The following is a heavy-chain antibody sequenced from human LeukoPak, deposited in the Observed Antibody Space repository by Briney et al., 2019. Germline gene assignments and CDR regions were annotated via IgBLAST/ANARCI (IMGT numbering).Heavy chain of an antibody. CDR3: ARGRSSYLYIAATTKYFDY. Sequence: SETLSLTCAVYGGSFSGYQWSWIRQPPGKGLEWIGEINQSRSTNYNPSLKSRVTMSVDTCKTQFSLKLNSVTAADTAVYYCARGRSSYLYIAATTKYFDYWGQGTLVTVSS. V-gene: IGHV4-34*01. CDR2: INQSRST. J-gene: IGHJ4*02. CDR1: GGSFSGYQ. D-gene: IGHD5-12*01.